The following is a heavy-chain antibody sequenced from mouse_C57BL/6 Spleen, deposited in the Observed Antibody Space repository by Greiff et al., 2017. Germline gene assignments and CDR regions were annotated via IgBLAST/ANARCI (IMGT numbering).Heavy chain of an antibody. CDR1: GYTFTSYW. CDR3: ARRGYSHGYAMDD. CDR2: INPSSGYT. Sequence: QVQLQQSGAELAKPGASVKLSCKASGYTFTSYWMHWVKQRPGQGLEWIGYINPSSGYTKYTQKFKDKATLTADKSSSTAYMQLSSLTYEDSAVYYCARRGYSHGYAMDDWGQGTSVTVSS. D-gene: IGHD3-1*01. V-gene: IGHV1-7*01. J-gene: IGHJ4*01.